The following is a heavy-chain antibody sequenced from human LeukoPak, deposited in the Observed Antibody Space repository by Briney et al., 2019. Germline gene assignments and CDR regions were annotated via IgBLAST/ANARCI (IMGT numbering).Heavy chain of an antibody. CDR1: GGSFSVYY. J-gene: IGHJ6*02. Sequence: KTSETLSLTCAVYGGSFSVYYWSWIRQPPGKGLEWIGEINHSGSTNYNPSLKSRVTISVATSKNQFSLKLHSVTAADTAVYYCARARTGALYYYGMDVWGQGTTVTVSS. D-gene: IGHD3/OR15-3a*01. CDR2: INHSGST. CDR3: ARARTGALYYYGMDV. V-gene: IGHV4-34*01.